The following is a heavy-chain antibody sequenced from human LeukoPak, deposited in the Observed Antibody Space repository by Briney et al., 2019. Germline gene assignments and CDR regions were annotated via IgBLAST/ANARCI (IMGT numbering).Heavy chain of an antibody. J-gene: IGHJ5*02. D-gene: IGHD3-10*01. V-gene: IGHV4-59*01. CDR2: ISHSGST. CDR1: GGSISSYY. Sequence: SETLSLTCIVSGGSISSYYWIWIRQPPGKGLEWIGHISHSGSTNYNPSLQSRVTISVDMSKKQFSLKLNSVTAADTAVYFCARGYDSGIYGRFDPWGQGTLVTVSS. CDR3: ARGYDSGIYGRFDP.